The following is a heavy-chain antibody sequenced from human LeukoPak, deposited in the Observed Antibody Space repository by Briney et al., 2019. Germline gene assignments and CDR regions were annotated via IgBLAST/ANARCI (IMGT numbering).Heavy chain of an antibody. V-gene: IGHV4-59*01. J-gene: IGHJ5*02. CDR3: ARHLGYCSSTSCFHNWFDP. CDR2: IYYSGST. CDR1: AGAISSYY. Sequence: SETLSLTCTVSAGAISSYYWSWIRQPPGKGLEWIGYIYYSGSTNYNPSLKSRVTISVDTSKNQFSLKLSSVTAADTAVYYCARHLGYCSSTSCFHNWFDPWGQGTLVTVSS. D-gene: IGHD2-2*01.